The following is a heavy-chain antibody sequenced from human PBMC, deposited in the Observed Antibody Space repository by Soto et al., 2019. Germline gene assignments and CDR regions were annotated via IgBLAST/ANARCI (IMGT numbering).Heavy chain of an antibody. CDR3: ARVWNNGRFDY. D-gene: IGHD3-3*01. CDR2: INQGGSQI. CDR1: GFTFNTYW. Sequence: RGSLRLSCAASGFTFNTYWMSWLRQAPGKGLEWVASINQGGSQIQYVDSVKGRVTISRDNAKNLVYVQMNSLRGEDTAVYYYARVWNNGRFDYWGQGTLVTVSS. J-gene: IGHJ4*02. V-gene: IGHV3-7*01.